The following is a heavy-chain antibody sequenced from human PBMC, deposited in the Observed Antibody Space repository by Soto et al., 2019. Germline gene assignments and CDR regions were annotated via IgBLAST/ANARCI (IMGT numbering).Heavy chain of an antibody. J-gene: IGHJ6*02. CDR2: ISPSGDYA. D-gene: IGHD1-26*01. V-gene: IGHV3-23*01. CDR3: VKATSGGLLYYGMEV. CDR1: GLTFSTIA. Sequence: PGGSLRLSCAASGLTFSTIAIAWFHQAPGKGLEWVSSISPSGDYAYFADSVKGRFTMSRDNSKNTVDLQLDSLRVEDTATYYCVKATSGGLLYYGMEVWGQGTTVTVSS.